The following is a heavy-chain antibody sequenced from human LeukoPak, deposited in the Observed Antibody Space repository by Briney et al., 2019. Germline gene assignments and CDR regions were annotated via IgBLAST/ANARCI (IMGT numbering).Heavy chain of an antibody. CDR2: ISAYNGNT. Sequence: ASVKVSCTASGYSFTTYGITWVRQAPGQGLEWMGWISAYNGNTNYAQKLQGRVSMTTDSSTNTAYMELRSLRSDDTAIYYCARYMIAVRPNWFDPWGQGTLVTVSS. J-gene: IGHJ5*02. CDR1: GYSFTTYG. CDR3: ARYMIAVRPNWFDP. V-gene: IGHV1-18*01. D-gene: IGHD6-6*01.